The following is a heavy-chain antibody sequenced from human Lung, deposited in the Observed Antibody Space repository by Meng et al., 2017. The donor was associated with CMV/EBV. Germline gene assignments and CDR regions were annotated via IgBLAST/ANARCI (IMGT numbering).Heavy chain of an antibody. CDR2: IIPIFVIA. J-gene: IGHJ6*04. CDR1: GGTFSNYS. Sequence: SVXVSXKASGGTFSNYSLIWVRQAPGQGLEWMGGIIPIFVIANYAQKFQGRVTIATDDSTSTAYMELISLRPEATAVYYCARGRTGDCSSTSCYNYYYYYGMDVWXEGTXVTVAS. CDR3: ARGRTGDCSSTSCYNYYYYYGMDV. V-gene: IGHV1-69*05. D-gene: IGHD2-2*02.